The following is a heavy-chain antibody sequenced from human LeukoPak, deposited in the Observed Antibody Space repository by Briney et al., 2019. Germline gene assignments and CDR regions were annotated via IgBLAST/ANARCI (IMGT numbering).Heavy chain of an antibody. D-gene: IGHD1-14*01. CDR1: GFTFSSYW. CDR2: INPGGSSA. Sequence: GGSLRLSCAASGFTFSSYWMHWVRQVPGKGLVWVSRINPGGSSAAYADSVKGRFTISRDNAENTLYLQMDSLRAEDTAVYYCARSNQADDYWGQGTLVTVSS. V-gene: IGHV3-74*01. J-gene: IGHJ4*02. CDR3: ARSNQADDY.